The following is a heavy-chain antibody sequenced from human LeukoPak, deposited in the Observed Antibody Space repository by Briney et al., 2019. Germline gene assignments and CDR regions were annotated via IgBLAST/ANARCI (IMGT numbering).Heavy chain of an antibody. CDR3: ARDHELPDY. CDR2: ISAYNGNT. Sequence: ASEKVSCKASGYTFTRFVISWVRQAPGQGLEWMGWISAYNGNTNYAQKLQGRVTMTTDTSTSTAYMELRSLRSDDTAVYYCARDHELPDYWGQGTLVTVSS. J-gene: IGHJ4*02. D-gene: IGHD5-24*01. V-gene: IGHV1-18*01. CDR1: GYTFTRFV.